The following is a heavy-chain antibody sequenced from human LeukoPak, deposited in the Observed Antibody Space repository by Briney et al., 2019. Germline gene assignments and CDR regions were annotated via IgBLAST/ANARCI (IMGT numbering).Heavy chain of an antibody. J-gene: IGHJ4*02. Sequence: PSETLSLTCTVSGGSISGYYWSWIRQPPGKGLEWIGEINHSGSTNYNPSLKSRVTISVDTSKNQFSLKLSSVTAADTAVYYCARGARFDYWGQGTLVTVSS. CDR3: ARGARFDY. V-gene: IGHV4-34*01. D-gene: IGHD2-15*01. CDR2: INHSGST. CDR1: GGSISGYY.